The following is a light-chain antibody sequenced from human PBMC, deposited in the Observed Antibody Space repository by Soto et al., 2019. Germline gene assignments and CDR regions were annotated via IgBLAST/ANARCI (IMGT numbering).Light chain of an antibody. J-gene: IGKJ2*01. Sequence: EIVLTQSPGTLSLSPGESATLSCRASQSVNSRFLAWYQHKPGQAPRLLIYAASTRATGIPDRFSGSASGTDFPLTISRLEPEDFAVYYCQQYGDSPPNTFGQGTKLDI. CDR1: QSVNSRF. CDR3: QQYGDSPPNT. CDR2: AAS. V-gene: IGKV3-20*01.